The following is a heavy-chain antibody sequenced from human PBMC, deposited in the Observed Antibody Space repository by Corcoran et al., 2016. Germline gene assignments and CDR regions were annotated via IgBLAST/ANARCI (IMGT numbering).Heavy chain of an antibody. Sequence: QVQLQQGGAGLLKPSETLSLTCAVYGGSFSGYYWSWIRQPPGKGLEWIWEINHSGSTNYNPSLKSRVTISVDKSKNQFSLKLSYVTAADKAVYYCAREVSLLWFGELLSPDAFDIWGQGTMVTVSS. CDR1: GGSFSGYY. CDR2: INHSGST. J-gene: IGHJ3*02. D-gene: IGHD3-10*01. V-gene: IGHV4-34*01. CDR3: AREVSLLWFGELLSPDAFDI.